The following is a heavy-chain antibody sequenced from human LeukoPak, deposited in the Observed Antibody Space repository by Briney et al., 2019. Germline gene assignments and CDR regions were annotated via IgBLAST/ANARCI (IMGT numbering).Heavy chain of an antibody. V-gene: IGHV3-21*01. CDR1: GFTFSSYS. D-gene: IGHD5-24*01. J-gene: IGHJ4*02. CDR3: ASFNDGYLNWRDFDY. Sequence: GGSLRLSCAASGFTFSSYSMNWVRQAPGEGLEWVSSIGGSSTSLYYADSLKGRFTISRDNAKNSLYLQLNSLRAEDTAVYYCASFNDGYLNWRDFDYWGQGTLVTVSS. CDR2: IGGSSTSL.